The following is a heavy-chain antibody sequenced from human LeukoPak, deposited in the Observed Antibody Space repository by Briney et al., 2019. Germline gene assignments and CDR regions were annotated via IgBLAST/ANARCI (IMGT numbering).Heavy chain of an antibody. CDR3: ARENYYDSSGYKGDAFDI. V-gene: IGHV4-59*01. Sequence: SETLSLTCTVSGGSISSYYWSWIRQPPGRGLEWIGYIYSSGNTNYNPSLKSRVTMSVDTSKNQFSLKLSSVTAADTAVYYCARENYYDSSGYKGDAFDIWGQGTMVTVSS. D-gene: IGHD3-22*01. CDR1: GGSISSYY. J-gene: IGHJ3*02. CDR2: IYSSGNT.